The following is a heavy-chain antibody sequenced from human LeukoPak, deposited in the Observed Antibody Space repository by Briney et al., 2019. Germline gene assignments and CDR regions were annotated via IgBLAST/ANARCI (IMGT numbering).Heavy chain of an antibody. J-gene: IGHJ4*02. Sequence: GASVKVSCKASGYTFTSYDINWVRQATGQGLEWMGWMNPNSGNTGYAQKFQGRVTITRNTSISKAYMELSSLRSEDAAVYYCARGSHDSSGYYFDYWGQGTLVTVSS. CDR2: MNPNSGNT. CDR1: GYTFTSYD. D-gene: IGHD3-22*01. CDR3: ARGSHDSSGYYFDY. V-gene: IGHV1-8*03.